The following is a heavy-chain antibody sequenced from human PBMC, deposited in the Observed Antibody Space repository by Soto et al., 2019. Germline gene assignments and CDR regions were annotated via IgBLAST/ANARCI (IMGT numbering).Heavy chain of an antibody. J-gene: IGHJ6*04. CDR2: INPNSGGT. D-gene: IGHD2-2*02. CDR3: ARSLTEGYCTITGCYTRPLYGMDV. CDR1: GYTFSGYY. Sequence: ASVKVSCKASGYTFSGYYIHWLRQAPGQGLEWMGWINPNSGGTNYAQKFQGRVTVTRDTPTSTAYMELSRLTSDDTAVYYCARSLTEGYCTITGCYTRPLYGMDVWGKGTKGTVSS. V-gene: IGHV1-2*02.